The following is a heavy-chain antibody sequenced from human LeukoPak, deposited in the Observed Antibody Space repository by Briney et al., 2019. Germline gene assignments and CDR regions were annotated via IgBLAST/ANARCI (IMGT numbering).Heavy chain of an antibody. CDR1: GGSISSPNHD. D-gene: IGHD5-24*01. CDR2: IYYSGTT. J-gene: IGHJ3*02. V-gene: IGHV4-39*07. CDR3: AREWLQRDAFDI. Sequence: SETLSLTCSVSGGSISSPNHDWAWIRQPPGQGLEWIGSIYYSGTTYYNLSLKSRVTISVDTSKNQFSLKLSSVTAADTAVYYCAREWLQRDAFDIWGQGTMVTVSS.